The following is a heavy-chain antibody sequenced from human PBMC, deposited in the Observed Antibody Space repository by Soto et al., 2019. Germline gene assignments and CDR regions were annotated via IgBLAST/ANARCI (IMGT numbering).Heavy chain of an antibody. Sequence: QITLKESGPTLVKPTQTLTLTCTFSGFSLSTSGVGVGWIRQPPGKALEWLALLYWDDGKHYSPSLKNRLTITRDTSRNQVVLTMTNIDPVDTATYSCAHRGTVFDHWGQGTLVIVSS. CDR3: AHRGTVFDH. D-gene: IGHD3-10*01. J-gene: IGHJ4*02. CDR2: LYWDDGK. CDR1: GFSLSTSGVG. V-gene: IGHV2-5*02.